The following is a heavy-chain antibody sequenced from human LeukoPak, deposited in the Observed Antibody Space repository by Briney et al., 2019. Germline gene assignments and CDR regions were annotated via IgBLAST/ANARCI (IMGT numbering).Heavy chain of an antibody. Sequence: PGGSLRLSCAASGFTFSNYAMTWVRQAPEKGLKWVSSISDSGGGTYYEDSVKGRFTISRDNSKNTLYLQMNSLRAEDTAVYYCAKDPGPGSYYPTGDEYWGQGILVTVSS. CDR3: AKDPGPGSYYPTGDEY. D-gene: IGHD3-10*01. CDR2: ISDSGGGT. J-gene: IGHJ4*02. CDR1: GFTFSNYA. V-gene: IGHV3-23*01.